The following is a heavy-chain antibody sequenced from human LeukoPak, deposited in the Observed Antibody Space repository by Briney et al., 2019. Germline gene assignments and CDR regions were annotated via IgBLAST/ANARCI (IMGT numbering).Heavy chain of an antibody. V-gene: IGHV4-38-2*02. D-gene: IGHD4-11*01. CDR1: GYSISSGYY. J-gene: IGHJ6*03. CDR2: IYHSGST. CDR3: ARASVTYYYYYYMDV. Sequence: SETLSLTCTVSGYSISSGYYWGWIRQPPGKGLEWIGSIYHSGSTYYNPSLKSRVTISVDTSKNQFSLKLSSVTAADTAVYYCARASVTYYYYYYMDVWGKGTTVTVSS.